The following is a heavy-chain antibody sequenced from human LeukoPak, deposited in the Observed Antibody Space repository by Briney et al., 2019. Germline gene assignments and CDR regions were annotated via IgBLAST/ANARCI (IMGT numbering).Heavy chain of an antibody. CDR1: GYTFTSYY. Sequence: ASVKVSCKASGYTFTSYYMHWVRQAPGQGLEWMGIINPSGGSTSYAQKFQGRVTMTRDTSTSTVYMELSSLRSDDTAVYYCARSTTIAVAGYDAFDIWGQGTMVTVSS. CDR2: INPSGGST. V-gene: IGHV1-46*01. D-gene: IGHD6-19*01. J-gene: IGHJ3*02. CDR3: ARSTTIAVAGYDAFDI.